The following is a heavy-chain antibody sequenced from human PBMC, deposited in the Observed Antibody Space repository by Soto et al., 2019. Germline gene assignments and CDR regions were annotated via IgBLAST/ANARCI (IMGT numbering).Heavy chain of an antibody. V-gene: IGHV3-15*07. Sequence: GGSLRLSCAVSGFTFSNAWMNWVRQAPGKGLEWVGRIKSKTDGGTIDYAAPVKGRFTISRDDAKNTLYVQVNSLKIEDTAVYYCATETPTLYYVMDVWGQGTTVTVS. CDR2: IKSKTDGGTI. CDR1: GFTFSNAW. D-gene: IGHD2-15*01. J-gene: IGHJ6*02. CDR3: ATETPTLYYVMDV.